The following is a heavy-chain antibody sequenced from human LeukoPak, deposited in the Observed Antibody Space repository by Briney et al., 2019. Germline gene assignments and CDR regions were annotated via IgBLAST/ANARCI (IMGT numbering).Heavy chain of an antibody. D-gene: IGHD6-6*01. Sequence: PGGSLRLSCAASGFTFSPYTMHWFRQPPGKGLEWISYINTGSTTIYYADSVKGRFTISRDNAKNSLDLQLNSLRAGDTAVYYCARDSSVCAFDVWGQGTMVTVSS. V-gene: IGHV3-48*01. J-gene: IGHJ3*01. CDR2: INTGSTTI. CDR3: ARDSSVCAFDV. CDR1: GFTFSPYT.